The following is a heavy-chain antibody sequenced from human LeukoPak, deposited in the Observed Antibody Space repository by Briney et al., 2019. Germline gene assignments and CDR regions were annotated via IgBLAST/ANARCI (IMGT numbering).Heavy chain of an antibody. J-gene: IGHJ5*02. D-gene: IGHD4-17*01. V-gene: IGHV5-51*01. CDR1: GYSFTCYW. CDR3: ARSTVTTPDWFDP. CDR2: IYPGDSDT. Sequence: GESLKISCKGSGYSFTCYWIGWVRQMPGKGLEWMGIIYPGDSDTRYSPSFQGQVTISADKSISTAYLQWSSLKASDTAMYYCARSTVTTPDWFDPWGQGTLVTVSS.